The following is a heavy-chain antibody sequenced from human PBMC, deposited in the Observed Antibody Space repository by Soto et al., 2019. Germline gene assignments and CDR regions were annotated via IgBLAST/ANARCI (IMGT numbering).Heavy chain of an antibody. J-gene: IGHJ6*02. Sequence: SGGSLRLSCAASGFTFSSYAMHWVRQAPGKGLEWVAVISYDGSNKYYADSVKGRFTISRDNSKNTLYLQMNSLRAEDTAVYYCARLDRSSSWYRIYYYYGMDVWGQGTTVTVSS. CDR3: ARLDRSSSWYRIYYYYGMDV. D-gene: IGHD6-13*01. CDR2: ISYDGSNK. CDR1: GFTFSSYA. V-gene: IGHV3-30-3*01.